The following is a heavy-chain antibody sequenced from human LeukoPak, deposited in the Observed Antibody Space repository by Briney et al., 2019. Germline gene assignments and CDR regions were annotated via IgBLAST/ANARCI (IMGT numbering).Heavy chain of an antibody. CDR1: GGTFSSYT. Sequence: SVKVSCKASGGTFSSYTISWVRQAPGQGLEWMGRIIPILGIANYAQKFQGRVTITADKSTSTAYVEFSSLRSEDTAVYYCASRYCSSTSCYTLSAFDIWGQGTMVTVSS. D-gene: IGHD2-2*02. CDR3: ASRYCSSTSCYTLSAFDI. J-gene: IGHJ3*02. V-gene: IGHV1-69*02. CDR2: IIPILGIA.